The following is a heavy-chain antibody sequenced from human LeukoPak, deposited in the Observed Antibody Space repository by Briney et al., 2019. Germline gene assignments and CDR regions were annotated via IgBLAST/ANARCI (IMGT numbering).Heavy chain of an antibody. CDR2: IYHSGTT. D-gene: IGHD4-17*01. CDR3: ATYFYGEYGSYYFDY. J-gene: IGHJ4*02. CDR1: GAFITNSHW. Sequence: SETLSLTCAVSGAFITNSHWWSWARQPPGKGLEWIGEIYHSGTTNYNPSLKSRVTMSVDKSKNQFSLKLSSVTAAVTAVYYCATYFYGEYGSYYFDYWGQGTLVTVSS. V-gene: IGHV4-4*02.